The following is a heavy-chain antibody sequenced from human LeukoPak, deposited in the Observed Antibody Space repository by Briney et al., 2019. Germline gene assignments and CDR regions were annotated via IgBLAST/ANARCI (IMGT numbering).Heavy chain of an antibody. CDR1: GYTFTSYD. CDR2: MNPNSGNT. Sequence: ASVKVSCKASGYTFTSYDINWVRQATGQGREWMGWMNPNSGNTGYAQKFQGRVTMTRNTSISTAYMELSSLRSEDTAVYYCVVVVPYDAFDIWGQGTMVTVSS. D-gene: IGHD2-21*01. J-gene: IGHJ3*02. V-gene: IGHV1-8*01. CDR3: VVVVPYDAFDI.